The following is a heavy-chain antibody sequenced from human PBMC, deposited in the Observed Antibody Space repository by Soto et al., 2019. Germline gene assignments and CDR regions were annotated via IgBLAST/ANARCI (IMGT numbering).Heavy chain of an antibody. V-gene: IGHV3-30*18. J-gene: IGHJ4*02. CDR3: AKDTYYYDRSGYDTYDH. CDR2: VSYDGSNT. CDR1: GFTFSSYG. D-gene: IGHD3-22*01. Sequence: QVQLVESGGGVVQPGRSLRLSCAASGFTFSSYGVHWVRQAPGKGLEWVASVSYDGSNTHYADSVKGRFTISRDNSRNTLDLKMNSLRAEDTAVYYCAKDTYYYDRSGYDTYDHWGQGTQVTVSS.